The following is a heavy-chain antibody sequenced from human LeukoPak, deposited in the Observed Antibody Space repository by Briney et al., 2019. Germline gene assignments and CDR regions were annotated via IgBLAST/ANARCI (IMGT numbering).Heavy chain of an antibody. CDR1: GYTFTSYA. CDR3: ARGDYYGSGSYYKKTVDY. J-gene: IGHJ4*02. CDR2: ISAYNGNT. D-gene: IGHD3-10*01. Sequence: AASVKVSCKASGYTFTSYAVSWVRQAPGQGLEWMGWISAYNGNTNYAQRLQGRVTMTTDTSTSTACMELRSLRSDDTAVYYCARGDYYGSGSYYKKTVDYWGQGTLVTVSS. V-gene: IGHV1-18*01.